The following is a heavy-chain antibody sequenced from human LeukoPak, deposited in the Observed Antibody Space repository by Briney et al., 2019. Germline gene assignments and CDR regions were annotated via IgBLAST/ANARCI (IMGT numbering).Heavy chain of an antibody. CDR1: GFTFDDYA. J-gene: IGHJ1*01. CDR3: AKVRPDCSCTTWNLFN. CDR2: ISGDGGST. Sequence: GGSPGSSSATSGFTFDDYARHWVRQAPGKGLEWVSLISGDGGSTYYADSGKGRFTISTDNSKNSLYLQMNSLRTEDTALYYCAKVRPDCSCTTWNLFNWGQGTVTPVSS. D-gene: IGHD2-2*01. V-gene: IGHV3-43*02.